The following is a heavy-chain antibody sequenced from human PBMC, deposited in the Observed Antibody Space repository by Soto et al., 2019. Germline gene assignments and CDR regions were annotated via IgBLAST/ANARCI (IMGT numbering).Heavy chain of an antibody. CDR1: GFTFSDYD. CDR3: ARRFCSGGRCPGIGFDF. J-gene: IGHJ4*01. CDR2: IGSYGKT. V-gene: IGHV3-13*01. Sequence: GSLRIPCSASGFTFSDYDIHGVRQPSGKGLEWVAGIGSYGKTYYSGSVKGRFTISRENVEDSSYLQMNNLRAGDAAVYYCARRFCSGGRCPGIGFDFWGHGNLVTVYS. D-gene: IGHD2-15*01.